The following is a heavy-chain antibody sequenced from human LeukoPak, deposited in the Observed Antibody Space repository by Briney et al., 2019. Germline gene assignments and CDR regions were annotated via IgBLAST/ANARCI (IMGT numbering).Heavy chain of an antibody. Sequence: GSLRLSCAASGFTFSSYSMNWVRQAPGKGLEWVSSISSSSSYIYYADSVKGRFTISRDNAKNSLYLQMNSLRAEDTAVYYCARDSFYYDSSGYPRGDYWGQGTLVTVSS. D-gene: IGHD3-22*01. CDR1: GFTFSSYS. CDR2: ISSSSSYI. J-gene: IGHJ4*02. CDR3: ARDSFYYDSSGYPRGDY. V-gene: IGHV3-21*01.